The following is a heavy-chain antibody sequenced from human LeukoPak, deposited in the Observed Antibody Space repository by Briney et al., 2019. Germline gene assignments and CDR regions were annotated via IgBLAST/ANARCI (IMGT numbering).Heavy chain of an antibody. V-gene: IGHV3-74*01. D-gene: IGHD1/OR15-1a*01. CDR2: IGTDGSTT. J-gene: IGHJ4*02. CDR1: GFTFGSYS. Sequence: GGSLRLSCAASGFTFGSYSMHWVRQAPGEGLVWVSRIGTDGSTTGYADTVKGRFTISRDNVKNTVYLQMNSLRVEDTAVYYCTNSNWYIRNWGQGTLVTVSS. CDR3: TNSNWYIRN.